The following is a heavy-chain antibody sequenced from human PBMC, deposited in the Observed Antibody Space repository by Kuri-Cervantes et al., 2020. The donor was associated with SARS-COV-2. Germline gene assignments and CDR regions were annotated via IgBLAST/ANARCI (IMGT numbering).Heavy chain of an antibody. D-gene: IGHD4-11*01. CDR3: ARSFTVTDPFDP. V-gene: IGHV3-30*03. CDR1: GFTFSSYG. CDR2: ISYDGSNK. Sequence: GESLKISCAASGFTFSSYGMHWVRQAPGKGLEWVAVISYDGSNKYYADSVKGRFTISRDNAKNSLYLQMNSLRAEDTAVYYCARSFTVTDPFDPWGQGTLVTVSS. J-gene: IGHJ5*02.